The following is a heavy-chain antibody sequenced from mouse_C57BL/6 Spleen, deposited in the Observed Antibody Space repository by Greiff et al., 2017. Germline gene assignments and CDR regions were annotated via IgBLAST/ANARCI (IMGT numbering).Heavy chain of an antibody. D-gene: IGHD3-3*01. J-gene: IGHJ2*01. CDR1: GYTFTDYY. V-gene: IGHV1-76*01. Sequence: QVQLQQSGAELVRPGASVKLSCKASGYTFTDYYINWVKQRPGQGLEWIARIYPGSGNTYYNEKFKGKATLTAEKSSSTAYMQLSSLTSEDSAVYCCEKWRDKGIDYWGQGTTLTVSS. CDR2: IYPGSGNT. CDR3: EKWRDKGIDY.